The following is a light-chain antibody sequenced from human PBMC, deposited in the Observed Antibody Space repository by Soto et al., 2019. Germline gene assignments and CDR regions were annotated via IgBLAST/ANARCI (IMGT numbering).Light chain of an antibody. Sequence: IVLTQSPGTRSLSPGERATLSCRASQSVSSSYLAWYQQKPGQAPRLLIYGALNRATGIPDRFSASGSRTDFTLTISRLEPEDFAMYYCQQYGSSPPDTFGQGTKREIK. CDR3: QQYGSSPPDT. V-gene: IGKV3-20*01. CDR1: QSVSSSY. CDR2: GAL. J-gene: IGKJ2*01.